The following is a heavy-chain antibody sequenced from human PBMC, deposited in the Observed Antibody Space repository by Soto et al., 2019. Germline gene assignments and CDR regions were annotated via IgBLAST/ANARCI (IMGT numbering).Heavy chain of an antibody. V-gene: IGHV1-18*01. CDR1: GYTFTNYD. Sequence: QVHLVQSGAEVKKPGASVKVSCKASGYTFTNYDINWVRQAPGQGLEWMGWISTYTGNTNYAQKLQGRVTMTTDTPTSKASMELRSLRSDDTAVYYCARGYYYGSGRPTPGGMDVWGQGTTVTVSS. J-gene: IGHJ6*02. CDR2: ISTYTGNT. D-gene: IGHD3-10*01. CDR3: ARGYYYGSGRPTPGGMDV.